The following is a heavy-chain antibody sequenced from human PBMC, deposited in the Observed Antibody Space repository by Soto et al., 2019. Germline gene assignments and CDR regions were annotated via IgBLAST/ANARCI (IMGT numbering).Heavy chain of an antibody. V-gene: IGHV4-39*01. Sequence: QVQLQESGPGLVQPSETLSLTCTVSGVSFRSSDYYWGWIRQPPNKGLEWIGSMHYSGSTFYNPSLKSRVTISVDTSNNQFSLKLTSVTAADTAVYYCARPGYSSSWYWFDPWGQGTLVTVSS. CDR3: ARPGYSSSWYWFDP. D-gene: IGHD6-13*01. J-gene: IGHJ5*02. CDR1: GVSFRSSDYY. CDR2: MHYSGST.